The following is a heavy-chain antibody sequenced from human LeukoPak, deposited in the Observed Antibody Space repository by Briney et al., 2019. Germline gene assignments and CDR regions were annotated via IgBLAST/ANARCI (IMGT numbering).Heavy chain of an antibody. CDR2: ISKDNGNT. J-gene: IGHJ4*02. CDR1: GYTFTSYG. CDR3: ARDPAMILVD. D-gene: IGHD3-22*01. Sequence: ASVKVSCKASGYTFTSYGISWVREAPGLGLEWMGWISKDNGNTKYAQKFQGRVTMTTDTSTSTAYMELRSLRSDDTAVYYCARDPAMILVDWRQGTLVTVSS. V-gene: IGHV1-18*01.